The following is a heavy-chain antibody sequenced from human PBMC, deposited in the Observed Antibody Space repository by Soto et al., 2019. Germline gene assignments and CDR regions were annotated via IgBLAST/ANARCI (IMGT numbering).Heavy chain of an antibody. V-gene: IGHV3-23*01. Sequence: EVQLLESGGALVRLGGSLRLSCAASGFSFNNYALSWVRQAPGKGLEWVSTFSAGGRAYYAASMQGRFTIARDSSQDTVHLQISDLRPEDTAVYYCAKESLPEHYGDTLFDYWGQGTRVTVSS. CDR3: AKESLPEHYGDTLFDY. CDR2: FSAGGRA. J-gene: IGHJ4*02. D-gene: IGHD4-17*01. CDR1: GFSFNNYA.